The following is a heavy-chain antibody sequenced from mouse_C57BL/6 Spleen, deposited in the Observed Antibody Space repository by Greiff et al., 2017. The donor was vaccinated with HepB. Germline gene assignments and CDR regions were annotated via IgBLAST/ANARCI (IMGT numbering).Heavy chain of an antibody. CDR3: ASGHYGGAFDY. V-gene: IGHV5-4*01. J-gene: IGHJ2*01. D-gene: IGHD1-1*01. CDR2: ISDGGSYT. Sequence: EVQGVESGGGLVKPGGSLKLSCAASGFTFSSYAMSWVRQTPEKRLEWVATISDGGSYTYYPDNVKGRFTISRDNAKNNLYLQMSHLKSEDTAMYYCASGHYGGAFDYWGQGTTLTVSS. CDR1: GFTFSSYA.